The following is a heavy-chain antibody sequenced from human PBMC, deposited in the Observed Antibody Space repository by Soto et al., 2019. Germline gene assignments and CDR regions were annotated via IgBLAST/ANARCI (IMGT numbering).Heavy chain of an antibody. D-gene: IGHD3-3*01. J-gene: IGHJ6*02. CDR1: GGSISSSYY. Sequence: ETLSLTCTVFGGSISSSYYWGWIRQPPGKGLEWIGSIYYSGSTFYNPSLKSRVTISVDTSKNQFSLKLSSVTAADTAVYYCAREPLRFLEWLAPLNYGMDVWGQGTTVTVSS. V-gene: IGHV4-39*07. CDR2: IYYSGST. CDR3: AREPLRFLEWLAPLNYGMDV.